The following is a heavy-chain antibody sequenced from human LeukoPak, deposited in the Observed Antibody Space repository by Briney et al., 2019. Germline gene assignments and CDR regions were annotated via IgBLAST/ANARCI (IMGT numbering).Heavy chain of an antibody. Sequence: SETLSLTCAVYGGSFSGYYWSWIRQPPGKGLEWIGEINHSGSTNYNPSLKSRVTISVDTSKNQFSLKLSSVTAADTAVYYCARRGSTLGGFDIWGQGTMVTVSS. V-gene: IGHV4-34*01. D-gene: IGHD2-2*01. J-gene: IGHJ3*02. CDR3: ARRGSTLGGFDI. CDR1: GGSFSGYY. CDR2: INHSGST.